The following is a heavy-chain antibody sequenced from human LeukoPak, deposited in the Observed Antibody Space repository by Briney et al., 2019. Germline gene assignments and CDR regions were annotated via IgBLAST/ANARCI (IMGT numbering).Heavy chain of an antibody. CDR2: ISYDGTKK. J-gene: IGHJ4*02. Sequence: GGSLRLSCAASGFTFSDYAIHWVRQAPGKGLEWVAVISYDGTKKYHADSVKGRFTISRDNSNNALHLQMDSLKAEDTAVYYCARGGDGFHKGYFDYWGQGTPVTVSA. V-gene: IGHV3-30-3*01. D-gene: IGHD5-24*01. CDR3: ARGGDGFHKGYFDY. CDR1: GFTFSDYA.